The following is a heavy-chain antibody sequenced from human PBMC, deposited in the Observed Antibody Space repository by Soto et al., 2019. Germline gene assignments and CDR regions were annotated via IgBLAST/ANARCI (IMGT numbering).Heavy chain of an antibody. J-gene: IGHJ4*02. CDR1: DASVWSDSYF. Sequence: PSGTLSLTCTVSDASVWSDSYFWTWIRQPPGKGLEWIAYISHTGDTNYNPSLKSRVTISIDTSRNQFSLTVTSVTAADTAVYFCARIVVGVTVDLWGQGSLVTVSS. D-gene: IGHD1-26*01. V-gene: IGHV4-61*01. CDR2: ISHTGDT. CDR3: ARIVVGVTVDL.